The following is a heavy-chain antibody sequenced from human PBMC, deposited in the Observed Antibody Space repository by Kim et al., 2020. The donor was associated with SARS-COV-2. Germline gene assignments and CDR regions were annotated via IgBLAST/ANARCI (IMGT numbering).Heavy chain of an antibody. CDR3: ARDYGSGRCYGY. D-gene: IGHD3-10*01. V-gene: IGHV3-11*04. Sequence: NAASVKGRFTISRDNAKNELSLQMNGLRAEDRAVYYCARDYGSGRCYGYCGQGTLVTVSS. J-gene: IGHJ4*02.